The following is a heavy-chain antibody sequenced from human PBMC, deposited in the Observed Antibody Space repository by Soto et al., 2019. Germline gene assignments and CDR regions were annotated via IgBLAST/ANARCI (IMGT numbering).Heavy chain of an antibody. CDR3: ATTRLGFIVATIFDY. Sequence: QVQLVQSGAEVKKPGSSVKVSCKASGGTFSSYAISWVRQAPGQGLEGMGGIIPIFGTANYAQKFQGRVTITADESTSTAYMELSSLRSEDTAVYYCATTRLGFIVATIFDYWGQGTLVTVSS. V-gene: IGHV1-69*12. CDR2: IIPIFGTA. D-gene: IGHD5-12*01. CDR1: GGTFSSYA. J-gene: IGHJ4*02.